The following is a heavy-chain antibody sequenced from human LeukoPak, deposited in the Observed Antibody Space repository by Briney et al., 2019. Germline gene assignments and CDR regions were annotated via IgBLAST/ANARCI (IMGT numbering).Heavy chain of an antibody. CDR1: GLTFSSYW. CDR3: AKDGYCSGGSCYYDY. V-gene: IGHV3-23*01. Sequence: GGSLRLSCAASGLTFSSYWMHWVRQAPGKGLEWVSAISGSGGSTYYADSVKGRFTISRDNSKNTLYLQMNSLRAEDTAVYYCAKDGYCSGGSCYYDYWGQGTLVTVSS. J-gene: IGHJ4*02. CDR2: ISGSGGST. D-gene: IGHD2-15*01.